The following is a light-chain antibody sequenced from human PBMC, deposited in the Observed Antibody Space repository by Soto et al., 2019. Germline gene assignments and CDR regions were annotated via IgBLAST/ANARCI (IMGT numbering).Light chain of an antibody. V-gene: IGKV1-39*01. Sequence: DIQMTQSPSSLSASVGDRVTITCRASQSIATYLNWYQQKPGKAPVLLIYTASNLKSGVPSRFSGSGSGTDFTLNISGLQPEDFATYYCQQSYGPPFTFGGGAKVEIK. CDR2: TAS. CDR3: QQSYGPPFT. J-gene: IGKJ4*01. CDR1: QSIATY.